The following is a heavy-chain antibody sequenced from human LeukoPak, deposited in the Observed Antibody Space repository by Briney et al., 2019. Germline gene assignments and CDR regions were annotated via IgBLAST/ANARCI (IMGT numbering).Heavy chain of an antibody. D-gene: IGHD3-10*01. CDR1: GGSISSSSYY. CDR3: ARGPYGSGSYYNRYYYMDV. V-gene: IGHV4-39*07. CDR2: IYTSGST. J-gene: IGHJ6*03. Sequence: SETLSLTCTVSGGSISSSSYYWGWIRQPPGKGLEWIGRIYTSGSTNYNPSLKSRVTISVDTSKNQFSLKLSSVTAADTAVYYCARGPYGSGSYYNRYYYMDVWGKGTTVTISS.